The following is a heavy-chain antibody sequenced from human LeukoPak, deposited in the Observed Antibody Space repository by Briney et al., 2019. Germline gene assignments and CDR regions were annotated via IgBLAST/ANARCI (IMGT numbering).Heavy chain of an antibody. CDR2: IYSGGST. CDR3: ARALWGQGYYYYYYGMDV. CDR1: GFTVSSNY. Sequence: GGSLRLSCAASGFTVSSNYMSWVRQAPGKGLEWVSVIYSGGSTYYADSVKGRFTISRDNSKNTLYLQMNSLRAEDTAVYYCARALWGQGYYYYYYGMDVWGQGTTVTVSS. D-gene: IGHD3-10*01. V-gene: IGHV3-66*01. J-gene: IGHJ6*02.